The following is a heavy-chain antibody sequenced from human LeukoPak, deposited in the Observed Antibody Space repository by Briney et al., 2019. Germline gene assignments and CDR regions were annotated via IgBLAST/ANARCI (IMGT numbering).Heavy chain of an antibody. Sequence: PGGSLRLSCAASGFTFDSCAMSWVRQSPGKGLEWVSGISGSGAYTYYADSVKGRFTISRDSSKNTLFLQMNSLRAEGTALYYCAKALRYTSDSLDYWGQGTLVTVSS. CDR1: GFTFDSCA. CDR3: AKALRYTSDSLDY. V-gene: IGHV3-23*01. D-gene: IGHD3-9*01. J-gene: IGHJ4*02. CDR2: ISGSGAYT.